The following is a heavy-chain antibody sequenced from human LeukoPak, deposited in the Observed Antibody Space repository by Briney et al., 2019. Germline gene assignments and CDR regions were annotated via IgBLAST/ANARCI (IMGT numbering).Heavy chain of an antibody. CDR1: GFTFSSYE. Sequence: GGSLRLSCAASGFTFSSYEMNWVRQAPGKGLEWVSYISSSGSTIYYADSVKGRFTISRDNAKNSLYLQMNSLRAEDTAVYYCARDYQSSSPVLVVAFDIWGQGTMVTVSS. D-gene: IGHD2-15*01. J-gene: IGHJ3*02. CDR3: ARDYQSSSPVLVVAFDI. V-gene: IGHV3-48*03. CDR2: ISSSGSTI.